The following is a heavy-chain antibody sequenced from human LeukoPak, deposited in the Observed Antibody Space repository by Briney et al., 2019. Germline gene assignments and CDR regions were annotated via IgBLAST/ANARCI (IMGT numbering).Heavy chain of an antibody. V-gene: IGHV3-23*01. J-gene: IGHJ4*02. CDR1: GFTFSRHG. Sequence: PGGSLRLSCGASGFTFSRHGMNWVRQAPGKGLEWLSGVSPPGGGTYYADSVKGRFTISRDDCKNTLSLQMNSLRVEDTAVYYCAKDHGHFDYWGQGTLVTVSS. CDR3: AKDHGHFDY. CDR2: VSPPGGGT.